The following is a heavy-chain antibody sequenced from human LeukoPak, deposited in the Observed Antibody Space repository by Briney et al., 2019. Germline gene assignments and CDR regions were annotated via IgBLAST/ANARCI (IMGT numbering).Heavy chain of an antibody. D-gene: IGHD4/OR15-4a*01. V-gene: IGHV3-23*01. J-gene: IGHJ4*02. CDR3: ARRAGAYSHPYDY. CDR1: RFTFRSYA. Sequence: GSLRLSCAASRFTFRSYAMTWVRQAPGKGLEWVSGISGSGSITDYADSVKGRFTISRDDSKNTLYLQMNSLRAEDTAVYYCARRAGAYSHPYDYWGQGTLVTVSS. CDR2: ISGSGSIT.